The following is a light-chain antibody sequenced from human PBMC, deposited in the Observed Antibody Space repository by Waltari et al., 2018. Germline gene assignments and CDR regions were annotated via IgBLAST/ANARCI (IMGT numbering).Light chain of an antibody. Sequence: QSALTQPASVSGSPGQSITISCTGISSDVGSYKFVSWYQQHPGKAPKLMIYEGYKRPAGVSNSLSGSKPGNTASLTISGLQAVDEADYYCCSYAGLNIWLFGGGTKLAVL. CDR2: EGY. J-gene: IGLJ3*02. CDR3: CSYAGLNIWL. V-gene: IGLV2-23*01. CDR1: SSDVGSYKF.